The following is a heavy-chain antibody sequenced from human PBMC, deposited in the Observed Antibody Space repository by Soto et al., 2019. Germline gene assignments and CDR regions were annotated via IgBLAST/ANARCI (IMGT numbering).Heavy chain of an antibody. D-gene: IGHD6-19*01. CDR1: GYTFTSYD. CDR3: ATVAVIAVAGTRVGRYY. CDR2: MNPNSGNT. V-gene: IGHV1-8*01. J-gene: IGHJ4*02. Sequence: QVQLVQSGAEVKKPGASVKVSCKASGYTFTSYDINWVRQATGQGLEWMGWMNPNSGNTGYAQKFQGRVTMTRNTPKSTAYMELSSLRSEDTAVYYCATVAVIAVAGTRVGRYYWCQGTLVTVSS.